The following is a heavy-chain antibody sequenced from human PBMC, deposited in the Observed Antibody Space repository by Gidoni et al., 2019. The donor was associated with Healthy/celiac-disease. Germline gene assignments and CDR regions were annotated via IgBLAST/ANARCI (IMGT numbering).Heavy chain of an antibody. CDR1: GFTVSSNY. CDR2: IYSGGST. V-gene: IGHV3-53*02. J-gene: IGHJ2*01. D-gene: IGHD2-15*01. Sequence: EVQLVETGGGWIQPGGSLRLSCAASGFTVSSNYMSWVRQAPGKGLEWVSVIYSGGSTYYADSVKGRFTISRDNSKNTLYLQMNSLRAEDTAVYYCARDIVARGNWYFDLWGRGTLVTVSS. CDR3: ARDIVARGNWYFDL.